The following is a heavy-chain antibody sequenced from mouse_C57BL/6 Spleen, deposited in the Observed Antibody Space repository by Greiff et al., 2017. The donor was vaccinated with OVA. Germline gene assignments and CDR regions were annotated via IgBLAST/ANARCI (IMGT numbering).Heavy chain of an antibody. D-gene: IGHD4-1*01. J-gene: IGHJ3*01. CDR1: GFNIKDYD. CDR2: IDPENGDT. Sequence: VQLKQSGAELVRPGASVKLSCTASGFNIKDYDMHWVKQRPEQGLEWIGWIDPENGDTEYASKFQGKATITADTSSHTAYLQLSSLASEDTAVYYCTSLTGTVFAYWGQGTLVTVSA. V-gene: IGHV14-4*01. CDR3: TSLTGTVFAY.